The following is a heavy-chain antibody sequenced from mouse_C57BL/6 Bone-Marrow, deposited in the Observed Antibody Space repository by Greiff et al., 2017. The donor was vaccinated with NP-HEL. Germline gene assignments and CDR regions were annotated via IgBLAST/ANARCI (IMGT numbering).Heavy chain of an antibody. V-gene: IGHV1-55*01. J-gene: IGHJ3*01. CDR1: GYTFTSYW. D-gene: IGHD2-5*01. CDR2: IYPGSGST. Sequence: QVQLQQPGAELVKPGASVKMSCKASGYTFTSYWITWVKQRPGQGLEWIGDIYPGSGSTNYNEKFKSKATLTVDTSSSTAYMQLSSLTSEDSAVYYCARKNSNYVCFAYWGQGTLVTVSA. CDR3: ARKNSNYVCFAY.